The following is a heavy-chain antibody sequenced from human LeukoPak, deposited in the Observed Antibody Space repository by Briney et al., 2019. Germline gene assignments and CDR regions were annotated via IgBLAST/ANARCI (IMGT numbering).Heavy chain of an antibody. V-gene: IGHV4-38-2*02. Sequence: SETLSLTCTVSGYSISSGYYWGWIRQPPGKGLEWIGSIYHSGSTYYNPSLRSRVTISVDTSKNQFSLKLRPVTAADTAMYYCASDVVVTVTDAFDIWGQGTMVTVSS. J-gene: IGHJ3*02. CDR3: ASDVVVTVTDAFDI. D-gene: IGHD2-21*02. CDR1: GYSISSGYY. CDR2: IYHSGST.